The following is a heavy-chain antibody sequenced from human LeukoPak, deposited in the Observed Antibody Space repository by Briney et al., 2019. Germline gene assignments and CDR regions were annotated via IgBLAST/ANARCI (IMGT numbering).Heavy chain of an antibody. CDR2: IIPIFGTA. D-gene: IGHD3-22*01. CDR3: ARAWGGDSSGYYQGGFDY. J-gene: IGHJ4*02. CDR1: GGTFSTYS. V-gene: IGHV1-69*05. Sequence: SVKVSCKASGGTFSTYSISWVRQAPGQGLEWMGRIIPIFGTANYAQKFHGRVTITTDESTNTAYMELSSLTSEDTAVYYCARAWGGDSSGYYQGGFDYWGQGALVTVSS.